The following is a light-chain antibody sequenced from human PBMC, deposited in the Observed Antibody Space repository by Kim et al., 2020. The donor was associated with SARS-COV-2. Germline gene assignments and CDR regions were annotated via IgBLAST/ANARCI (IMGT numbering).Light chain of an antibody. CDR3: QRYNTPPWT. CDR2: KTS. V-gene: IGKV1-5*03. Sequence: SASGGDSVTITCRASQSISTWLAWYQQKPGRAPKLLIHKTSSLEPGVSSRFSGSGSGTEFTLTISSLQPDDYATYYCQRYNTPPWTFGQGTKLEI. CDR1: QSISTW. J-gene: IGKJ1*01.